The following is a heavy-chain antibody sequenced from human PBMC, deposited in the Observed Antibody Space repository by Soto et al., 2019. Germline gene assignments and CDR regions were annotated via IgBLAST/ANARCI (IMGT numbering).Heavy chain of an antibody. D-gene: IGHD6-25*01. CDR3: ARFTRGSSGDY. J-gene: IGHJ4*02. CDR1: GFTFNTYW. CDR2: IKEDGSDK. Sequence: EVQLVESGGDLVQPGGSLRLSCVASGFTFNTYWMSWVRQAPGKGLEWVANIKEDGSDKYYVDSVKGRFTISRDNAKNLLDLQMNSLVAGDTAMYYGARFTRGSSGDYWGQGTLVTVSS. V-gene: IGHV3-7*01.